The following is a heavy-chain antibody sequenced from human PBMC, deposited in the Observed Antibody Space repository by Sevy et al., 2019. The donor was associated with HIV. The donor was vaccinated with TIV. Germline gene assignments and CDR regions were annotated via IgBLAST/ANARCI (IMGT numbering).Heavy chain of an antibody. CDR2: ISGSGYAT. CDR3: AKDRVTVFGVVVTFDS. Sequence: GGSLRLSCAASGFTFDSYAMHWVRQVAGKGLEWVSTISGSGYATYYADSVKGRCIISRDTSRNTLYLQMNSLRVEDSAVYFCAKDRVTVFGVVVTFDSWGQGTLVTVSS. CDR1: GFTFDSYA. D-gene: IGHD3-3*01. J-gene: IGHJ4*02. V-gene: IGHV3-23*01.